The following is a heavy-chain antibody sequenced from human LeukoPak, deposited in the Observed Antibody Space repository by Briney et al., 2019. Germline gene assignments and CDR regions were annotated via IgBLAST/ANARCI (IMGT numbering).Heavy chain of an antibody. CDR2: IKQDGSEK. CDR1: GFTFSSYW. Sequence: GGSLRLSCAASGFTFSSYWMSWVRQAPGKGLEWVANIKQDGSEKYYVDSVKGRFTISRDNAKNSLYLQMNSLRAEDTAVYYCARDRSDYYDSSGYYFKDAFDIWGQGTMVTVSS. CDR3: ARDRSDYYDSSGYYFKDAFDI. D-gene: IGHD3-22*01. V-gene: IGHV3-7*01. J-gene: IGHJ3*02.